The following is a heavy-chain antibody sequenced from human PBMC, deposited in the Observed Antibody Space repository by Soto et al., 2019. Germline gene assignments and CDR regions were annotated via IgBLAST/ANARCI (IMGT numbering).Heavy chain of an antibody. V-gene: IGHV3-15*01. J-gene: IGHJ4*02. CDR2: IKSKTDGGTT. CDR1: GFTFSNAW. Sequence: EVQLVESGGGLVKPGGSLRLSCAASGFTFSNAWMSWVRQAPGKGLEWVGRIKSKTDGGTTDYATTVKGRFTISRDDSKNTLNQTMISLKTEDTVVYYCRTDDLGYWGQGTLVTVSS. CDR3: RTDDLGY.